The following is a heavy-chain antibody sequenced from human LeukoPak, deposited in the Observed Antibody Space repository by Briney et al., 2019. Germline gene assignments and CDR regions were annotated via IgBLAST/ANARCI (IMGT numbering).Heavy chain of an antibody. Sequence: PGGSLRPSCAASGFTFSSYAMSWVRQAPGKGLEWVSAISGSGGSTYYADSVKGRFTISRDNSKNTLYLQMNSLRAEGTAVYYCARDLLDIVVVPAAMGAFDIWGQGTMVTVSS. D-gene: IGHD2-2*01. CDR2: ISGSGGST. CDR1: GFTFSSYA. J-gene: IGHJ3*02. V-gene: IGHV3-23*01. CDR3: ARDLLDIVVVPAAMGAFDI.